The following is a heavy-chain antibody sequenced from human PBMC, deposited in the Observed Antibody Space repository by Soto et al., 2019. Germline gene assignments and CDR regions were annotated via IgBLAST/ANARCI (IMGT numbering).Heavy chain of an antibody. J-gene: IGHJ6*03. Sequence: GGSLRLSCAASGFTFSSYAMSWVRQAPGKGLEWVSAISGSGGSTYYADSVKGRFTISRDNSKNTLYLQMNSLRAEDTAVYYCAKGAVGIPSQEPYYIDVWGKGTTVTVSS. CDR2: ISGSGGST. CDR1: GFTFSSYA. D-gene: IGHD5-18*01. CDR3: AKGAVGIPSQEPYYIDV. V-gene: IGHV3-23*01.